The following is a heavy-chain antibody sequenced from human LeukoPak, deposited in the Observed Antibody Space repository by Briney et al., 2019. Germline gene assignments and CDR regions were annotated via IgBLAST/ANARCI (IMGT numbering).Heavy chain of an antibody. Sequence: GRSLRLSCAASGFTFDDYAMHWVRQAPGKGLEWVSGISWNSGSIGYADSVKGRFTISRDNAKNSLYLQMNSLRAEDTAVYYCARDLGYYGSGTYFDYWGQGTLVTVSS. V-gene: IGHV3-9*01. J-gene: IGHJ4*02. D-gene: IGHD3-10*01. CDR2: ISWNSGSI. CDR3: ARDLGYYGSGTYFDY. CDR1: GFTFDDYA.